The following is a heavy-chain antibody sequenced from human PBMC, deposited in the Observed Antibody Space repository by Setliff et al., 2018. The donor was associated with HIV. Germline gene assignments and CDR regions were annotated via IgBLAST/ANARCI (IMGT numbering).Heavy chain of an antibody. CDR2: IYYSGGT. Sequence: SETLSLTCTVSGGSISSHYWSWIRQPPGKGLEWIGYIYYSGGTNYNPSLKSRVTISVDTSKNHFSLNLTSVTAADTAIYYCARNGVGDAPFDSWGQGTLVTVSS. D-gene: IGHD3-3*01. CDR3: ARNGVGDAPFDS. V-gene: IGHV4-59*11. J-gene: IGHJ4*02. CDR1: GGSISSHY.